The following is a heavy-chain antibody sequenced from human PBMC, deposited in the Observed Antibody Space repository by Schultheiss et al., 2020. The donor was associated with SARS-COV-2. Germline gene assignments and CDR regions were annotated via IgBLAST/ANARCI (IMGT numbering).Heavy chain of an antibody. D-gene: IGHD2-15*01. CDR2: IIPIFGTA. V-gene: IGHV1-69*01. CDR3: AREEGVGLSPVHNSSYYCMDV. J-gene: IGHJ6*02. CDR1: GGTFSSYT. Sequence: KISCKASGGTFSSYTISWVRQAPGQGLEWMGGIIPIFGTANYAQKFQGRLTITADESTTTAYMELSSLRSEDTAVYYCAREEGVGLSPVHNSSYYCMDVWGQGTTVTVSS.